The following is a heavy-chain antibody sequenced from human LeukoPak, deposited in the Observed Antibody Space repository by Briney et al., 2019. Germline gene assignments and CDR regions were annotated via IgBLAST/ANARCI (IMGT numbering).Heavy chain of an antibody. D-gene: IGHD6-13*01. J-gene: IGHJ4*02. CDR1: RYIFTSYY. V-gene: IGHV1-2*02. CDR2: INPNNGGT. Sequence: ASVKVSCKASRYIFTSYYIHWVRQAPGQGLEWMGLINPNNGGTKYGKKFQGRVTMTSDTSISTAYIELSRLRYDDTAMYYCARDRGSSWFADYWGQGTLVTVSS. CDR3: ARDRGSSWFADY.